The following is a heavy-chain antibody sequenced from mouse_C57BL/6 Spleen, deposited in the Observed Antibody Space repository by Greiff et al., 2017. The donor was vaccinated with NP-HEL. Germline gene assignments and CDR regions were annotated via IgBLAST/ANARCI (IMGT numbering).Heavy chain of an antibody. CDR3: ARPFITTVVGPYYAMDY. Sequence: QVQLQQSGAELARPGASVKLSCKASGYTFTSYGISWVKQRTGQGLEWIGEIYPRSGNTYYNEKFKGKATLTADKSSSTAYMELRSLTSEDSAVYFCARPFITTVVGPYYAMDYWGQGTSVTVSS. J-gene: IGHJ4*01. CDR1: GYTFTSYG. CDR2: IYPRSGNT. D-gene: IGHD1-1*01. V-gene: IGHV1-81*01.